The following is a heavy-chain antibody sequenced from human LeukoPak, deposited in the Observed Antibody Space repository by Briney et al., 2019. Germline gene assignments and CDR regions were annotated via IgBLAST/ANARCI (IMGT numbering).Heavy chain of an antibody. CDR1: GGSISSSSYS. V-gene: IGHV4-39*01. D-gene: IGHD3-3*01. J-gene: IGHJ4*02. CDR3: ARLRFDFWSGYTHPYFDY. Sequence: TSETPSLTCTVSGGSISSSSYSWGWIRQPPGKGLEWIGSIYYSGTTYYNPSLKSRVTISVDTSKIQFSLKLSSVAATDTAVYFCARLRFDFWSGYTHPYFDYWGQGTLVTVSS. CDR2: IYYSGTT.